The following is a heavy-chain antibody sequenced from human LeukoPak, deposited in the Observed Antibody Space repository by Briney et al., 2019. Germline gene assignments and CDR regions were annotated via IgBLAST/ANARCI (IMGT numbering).Heavy chain of an antibody. V-gene: IGHV3-30*03. D-gene: IGHD5-12*01. CDR2: ISYDGSNK. CDR1: GFTFSNYW. CDR3: ARDRGYSGYDFDY. J-gene: IGHJ4*02. Sequence: PGGSLRPSCEASGFTFSNYWMTWVRQAPGKGLEWVAVISYDGSNKYYADSVKGRFTISRDNSKNTLYLQMNSLRAEDTAVYYCARDRGYSGYDFDYWGQGTLVTVSS.